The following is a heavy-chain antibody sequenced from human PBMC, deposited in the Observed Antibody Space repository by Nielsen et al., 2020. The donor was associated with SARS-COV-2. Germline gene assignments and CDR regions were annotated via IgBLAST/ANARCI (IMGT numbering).Heavy chain of an antibody. J-gene: IGHJ3*02. CDR1: GFTFSDYY. D-gene: IGHD2-2*02. V-gene: IGHV3-11*06. CDR3: ARDKGYCSSTSCYTSAFDI. Sequence: GESLKISCAASGFTFSDYYMSWIRQAPGKGLEWVSYISSSSSYTNYADSVKGRFTISRDSAKNSLYLQMNSLRAEDTAVYYCARDKGYCSSTSCYTSAFDIWGQGTMVTVSS. CDR2: ISSSSSYT.